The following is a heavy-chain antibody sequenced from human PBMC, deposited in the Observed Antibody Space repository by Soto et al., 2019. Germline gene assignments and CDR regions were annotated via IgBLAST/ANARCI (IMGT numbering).Heavy chain of an antibody. J-gene: IGHJ6*02. Sequence: SETLSLTCTVSGGSISSGDYYWSWIRQPPGKGLEWIGYIYYSGSTYYNPSLKSRVTISVDTSKTQFPLKLSSVTAADTAVYYCARVSLPPGPRPPTVTTRYYYYGMDVWGQGTTVTVSS. D-gene: IGHD4-17*01. CDR1: GGSISSGDYY. V-gene: IGHV4-30-4*01. CDR2: IYYSGST. CDR3: ARVSLPPGPRPPTVTTRYYYYGMDV.